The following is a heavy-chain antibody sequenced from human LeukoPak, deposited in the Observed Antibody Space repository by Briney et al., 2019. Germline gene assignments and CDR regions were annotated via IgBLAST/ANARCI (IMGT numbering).Heavy chain of an antibody. CDR1: GYTFTGYY. Sequence: ASVKVSCQASGYTFTGYYMHWVRQAPGQGLAWMGWINPNSGGTNYAQKFQGRVTRTRDASISTAYMELSRLRSDDTAVYYCARDPRVVHYYYYGMDVWGQGTLVTVSS. V-gene: IGHV1-2*02. CDR3: ARDPRVVHYYYYGMDV. CDR2: INPNSGGT. J-gene: IGHJ6*02. D-gene: IGHD2-2*01.